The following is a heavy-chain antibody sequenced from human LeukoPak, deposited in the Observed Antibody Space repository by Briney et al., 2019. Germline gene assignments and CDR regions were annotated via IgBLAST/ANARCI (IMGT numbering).Heavy chain of an antibody. J-gene: IGHJ4*02. CDR3: ASEGHYGIRDY. CDR1: GFTFSDYW. CDR2: IRQDGNEK. Sequence: GGSLRLSCSVFGFTFSDYWMSWVRQGPGKGLEWVANIRQDGNEKNYVDSVKGRFTISRDNAKNSLFLQMDSLRAEDTALYYCASEGHYGIRDYWGQGTLVTVSS. D-gene: IGHD3-10*01. V-gene: IGHV3-7*03.